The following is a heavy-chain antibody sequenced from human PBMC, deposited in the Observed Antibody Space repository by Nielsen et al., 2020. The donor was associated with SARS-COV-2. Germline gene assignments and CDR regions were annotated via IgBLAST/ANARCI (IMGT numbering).Heavy chain of an antibody. CDR2: IYTSGST. D-gene: IGHD3-10*01. V-gene: IGHV4-61*02. CDR1: GGSISSGSYY. Sequence: LRLSCTVSGGSISSGSYYWSWIRQPAGKGLEWIGRIYTSGSTNYNPSLKSRVTISVDTSKNQFSLKLSSVTAADTAVYYCARDFGSGNYYYYGMDVWGQGTTVTVSS. CDR3: ARDFGSGNYYYYGMDV. J-gene: IGHJ6*02.